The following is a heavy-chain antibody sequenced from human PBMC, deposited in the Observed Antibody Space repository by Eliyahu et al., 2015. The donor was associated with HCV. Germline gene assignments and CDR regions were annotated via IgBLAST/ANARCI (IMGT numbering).Heavy chain of an antibody. J-gene: IGHJ4*02. CDR1: GYTFARYW. CDR2: IYPGDSET. Sequence: EVQLVQSGAEMKKPGESLKISCKGSGYTFARYWIGWVRQMPGRGLEWMGIIYPGDSETRYSPSFQGQVTISADKSINTAYLRWSSLKASDSAMYYCARGEMDEPFDYWGQGTLVTVSS. CDR3: ARGEMDEPFDY. V-gene: IGHV5-51*01. D-gene: IGHD5-24*01.